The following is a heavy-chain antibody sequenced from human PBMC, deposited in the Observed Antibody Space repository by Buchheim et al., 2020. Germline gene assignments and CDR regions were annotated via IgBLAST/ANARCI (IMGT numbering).Heavy chain of an antibody. J-gene: IGHJ6*02. CDR1: GYTFTSYD. V-gene: IGHV1-8*01. D-gene: IGHD3-3*01. CDR3: ARGAKYYDFWSGYYNYYYGMDV. CDR2: MNPNSGNT. Sequence: QVQLVQSGAEVKKPGASVKVSCKASGYTFTSYDINWVRQATGQGLEWMGWMNPNSGNTGYAQKFQGRVPMTRNTSISPAYMELSSLRSEDTAVYYCARGAKYYDFWSGYYNYYYGMDVWGQGTT.